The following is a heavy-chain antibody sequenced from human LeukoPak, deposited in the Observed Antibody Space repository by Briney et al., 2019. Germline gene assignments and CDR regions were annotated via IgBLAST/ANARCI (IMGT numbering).Heavy chain of an antibody. CDR1: GDSVSSNSAA. J-gene: IGHJ6*02. CDR2: TYYRSKWYN. V-gene: IGHV6-1*01. Sequence: SQTLSLTCAISGDSVSSNSAAWNWIRQSPSRGLEWLGRTYYRSKWYNDYAVSVKSRITINPDTSKNQFSLQLNSVTPEDTAVYYCARSLTVGAVAGTGTHSGGMDVWGQGTTVTVSS. CDR3: ARSLTVGAVAGTGTHSGGMDV. D-gene: IGHD6-19*01.